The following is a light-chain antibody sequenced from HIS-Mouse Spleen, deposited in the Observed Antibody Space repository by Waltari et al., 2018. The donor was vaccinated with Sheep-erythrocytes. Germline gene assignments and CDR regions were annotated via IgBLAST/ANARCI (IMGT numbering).Light chain of an antibody. CDR2: DVS. CDR3: CSYAGSYNHV. J-gene: IGLJ1*01. CDR1: SSDVACYNS. V-gene: IGLV2-11*01. Sequence: QSALTQPRSVSGSPGQSVTISCPGTSSDVACYNSVPWYQQHPGKAPKLMIYDVSKRPSGVPDRFSGSKSGNTASLTISGLQAEDEADYYCCSYAGSYNHVFATGTKVTVL.